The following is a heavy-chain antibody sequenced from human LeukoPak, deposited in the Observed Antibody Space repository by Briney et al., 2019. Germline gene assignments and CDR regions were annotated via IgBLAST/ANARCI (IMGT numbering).Heavy chain of an antibody. CDR1: GFTFDDYA. D-gene: IGHD3-22*01. CDR2: ISWNSGSI. J-gene: IGHJ3*02. V-gene: IGHV3-9*01. CDR3: AKDIAWHYYDSSGDAFDN. Sequence: PGGSLRLSCAASGFTFDDYAMHWVRHAPGKGLEWVSGISWNSGSIGYADSVKGRFTISRDNAKNSLYLQMNSLRAEDAALYYCAKDIAWHYYDSSGDAFDNWGQGTMVTVSS.